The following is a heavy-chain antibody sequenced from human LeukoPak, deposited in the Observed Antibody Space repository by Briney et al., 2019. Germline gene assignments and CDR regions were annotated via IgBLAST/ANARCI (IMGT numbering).Heavy chain of an antibody. V-gene: IGHV4-4*07. CDR1: GGSISSYY. J-gene: IGHJ3*02. D-gene: IGHD1-26*01. CDR3: ARDPYSGSYFGIRAFDI. Sequence: PSETLSLTCTVSGGSISSYYWSWIRQPAGKGLEWIGRIYTSGSTSYNPSLKSRVTMSVDTSKNQFSLKLSSVTAADTAVYYCARDPYSGSYFGIRAFDIWGQGTMVTVSS. CDR2: IYTSGST.